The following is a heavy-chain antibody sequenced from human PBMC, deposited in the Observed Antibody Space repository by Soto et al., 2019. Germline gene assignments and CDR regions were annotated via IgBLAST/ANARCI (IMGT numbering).Heavy chain of an antibody. D-gene: IGHD3-3*01. CDR1: GGRIASGGYY. V-gene: IGHV4-31*03. CDR3: ARLLWSGSIYFDS. CDR2: IYYLGST. Sequence: PSETLSLTCTVSGGRIASGGYYWSWIRQSPGKGLEWVGFIYYLGSTSYNPSLGSRLTISVDTSKNQFYLDLSSVTAADTATYFCARLLWSGSIYFDSWGQGTLVTVSS. J-gene: IGHJ4*02.